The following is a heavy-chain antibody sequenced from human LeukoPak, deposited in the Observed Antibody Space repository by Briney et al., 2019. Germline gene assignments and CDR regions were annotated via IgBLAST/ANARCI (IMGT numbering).Heavy chain of an antibody. D-gene: IGHD5-18*01. Sequence: ASVKVSCKASGYTFTSYGISWVRQALGQGLEWMGWISAYNGNTNYAQKLQGRVTMTTDTSTSTAYMELRSLRSDDTAVYYCARARHRWIQLWLSIPYFDYWGQGTLVTVSS. V-gene: IGHV1-18*01. CDR3: ARARHRWIQLWLSIPYFDY. J-gene: IGHJ4*02. CDR2: ISAYNGNT. CDR1: GYTFTSYG.